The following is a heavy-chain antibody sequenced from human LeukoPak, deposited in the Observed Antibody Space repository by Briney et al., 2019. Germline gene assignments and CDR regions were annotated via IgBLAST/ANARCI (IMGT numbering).Heavy chain of an antibody. V-gene: IGHV4-59*08. J-gene: IGHJ4*03. D-gene: IGHD6-19*01. Sequence: SETLSLTCTVSGGSISSYYWSWIRQPPGKGLEWIAYINYGGSTNYNPSLKSRVTISVDTSKNQFSLELTSVTASDTAVYYCAGTGQWLAFDYWGQGTTVTVSS. CDR1: GGSISSYY. CDR3: AGTGQWLAFDY. CDR2: INYGGST.